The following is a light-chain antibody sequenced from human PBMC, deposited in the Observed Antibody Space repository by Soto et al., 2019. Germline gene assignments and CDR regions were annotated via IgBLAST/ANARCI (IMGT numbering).Light chain of an antibody. CDR1: SIDVGGYNY. J-gene: IGLJ2*01. CDR2: EVS. Sequence: QSVLTQRPSASGSPGQSVTISCTGTSIDVGGYNYVSWYQQHPGKAPKLMIYEVSKRPSGVPDRFSGSKSGNTASLTVSGLQAEDEADYYCSSYAGSNVVFGAGTKLTVL. V-gene: IGLV2-8*01. CDR3: SSYAGSNVV.